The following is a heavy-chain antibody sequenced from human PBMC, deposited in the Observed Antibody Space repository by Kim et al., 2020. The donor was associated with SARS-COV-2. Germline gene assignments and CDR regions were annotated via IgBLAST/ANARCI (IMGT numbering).Heavy chain of an antibody. D-gene: IGHD2-8*02. V-gene: IGHV3-30*18. CDR3: AKDTGGQVYYYYFGMDV. Sequence: GGSLRLSCATSGFTFSSYNMFWVRQAPGKGLEWVALISFDGSKKFYADSVKGRFTVSRDNGKKTLYLQMSSLRVADTATNYCAKDTGGQVYYYYFGMDV. CDR1: GFTFSSYN. J-gene: IGHJ6*01. CDR2: ISFDGSKK.